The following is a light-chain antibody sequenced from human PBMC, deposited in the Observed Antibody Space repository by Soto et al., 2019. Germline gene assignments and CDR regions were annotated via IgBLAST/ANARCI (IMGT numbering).Light chain of an antibody. CDR1: QSVSSSY. V-gene: IGKV3-20*01. J-gene: IGKJ5*01. CDR2: GAS. CDR3: QQYGSSRF. Sequence: EIVLTQSPGTLSLSPGERATLSCRASQSVSSSYLAWYQQKPGQAPRLLIYGASIRATGIPDRFSGSGSGTDFTLTISRLEPEDFAVYYCQQYGSSRFFGQGTRLEIK.